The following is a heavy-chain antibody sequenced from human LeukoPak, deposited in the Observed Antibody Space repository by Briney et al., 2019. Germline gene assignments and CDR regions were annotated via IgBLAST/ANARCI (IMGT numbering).Heavy chain of an antibody. V-gene: IGHV3-74*01. CDR3: ARDEKIVGASGQDY. Sequence: PGGSLRLSCXAXXFTFGSYWMHWVRQAPGKGLVWVSRINTDGGDTIYADSVKGRFTISRDNAKNTLFLQMNSLRAEDTAVYYCARDEKIVGASGQDYWGQGTLVTVSS. CDR1: XFTFGSYW. CDR2: INTDGGDT. J-gene: IGHJ4*02. D-gene: IGHD1-26*01.